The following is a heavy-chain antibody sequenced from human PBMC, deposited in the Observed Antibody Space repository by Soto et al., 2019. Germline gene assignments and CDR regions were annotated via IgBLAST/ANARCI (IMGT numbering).Heavy chain of an antibody. Sequence: ASVKVSCEASGYTFTGYYMHWVRQAPGQGLEWMGWINPNSGGTNYAQKFQGWVTMTRDTSISTAYMELSRLRSDDTAVYYCASSITGTEPYYYGMDVWGQGTTVTVS. D-gene: IGHD1-20*01. V-gene: IGHV1-2*04. CDR3: ASSITGTEPYYYGMDV. CDR2: INPNSGGT. CDR1: GYTFTGYY. J-gene: IGHJ6*02.